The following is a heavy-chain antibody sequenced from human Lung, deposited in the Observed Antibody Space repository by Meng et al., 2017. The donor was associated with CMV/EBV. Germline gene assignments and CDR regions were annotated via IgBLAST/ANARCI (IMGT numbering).Heavy chain of an antibody. CDR2: IHYSGST. D-gene: IGHD2-2*01. J-gene: IGHJ3*02. Sequence: PETLSLTPPVSARSITTYYGSCIRQLPGKGLGWVGYIHYSGSTNYNPSLKTRLTIAVDTSKNQFSLKLSSVTAADTAVYYCARDCSSTSCLDAFDIWGQGTMVTGSS. V-gene: IGHV4-59*01. CDR1: ARSITTYY. CDR3: ARDCSSTSCLDAFDI.